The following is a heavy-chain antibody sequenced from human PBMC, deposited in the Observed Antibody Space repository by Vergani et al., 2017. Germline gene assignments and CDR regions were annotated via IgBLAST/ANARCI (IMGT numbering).Heavy chain of an antibody. CDR1: GFTFSSYS. CDR2: ISSSSSYI. J-gene: IGHJ5*02. CDR3: ARSNALGRAVAGTGGANWFDP. V-gene: IGHV3-21*01. Sequence: EVQLVESGGGLVKPGGSLRLSCAASGFTFSSYSMNWVRQAPGKGLEWVSSISSSSSYIYYADSVKGRFTISRDNAKNSLYLQMNSLRAEDTAVYYCARSNALGRAVAGTGGANWFDPWGQGTLVTVSS. D-gene: IGHD6-19*01.